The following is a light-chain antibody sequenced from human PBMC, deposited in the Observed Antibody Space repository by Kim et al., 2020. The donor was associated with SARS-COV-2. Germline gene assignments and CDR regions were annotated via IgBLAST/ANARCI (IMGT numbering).Light chain of an antibody. CDR3: QVWDTNSDRV. V-gene: IGLV3-21*01. CDR1: TIETKS. CDR2: FDS. J-gene: IGLJ2*01. Sequence: VPPEKTARITVGGTTIETKSVHWYPQKPGQAPVVVMSFDSDRPSGIPERFSGSNSGNTATLTISRVEAEDEADYYCQVWDTNSDRVFGGGTQLTVL.